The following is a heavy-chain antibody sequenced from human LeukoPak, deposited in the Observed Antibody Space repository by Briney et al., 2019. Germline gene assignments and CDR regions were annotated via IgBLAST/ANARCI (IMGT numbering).Heavy chain of an antibody. CDR1: GFTFSSYW. J-gene: IGHJ4*02. Sequence: GGSLRLSCAASGFTFSSYWMSWVRQAPGKGLGWVANIKQDGSEKYYVDSVKGRFTISRDNAKNSLYLQMNSLRAEDTAVYYCARDAGYDYVWGSYRLLDYYFDYWGQGTLVTVSS. CDR3: ARDAGYDYVWGSYRLLDYYFDY. D-gene: IGHD3-16*02. V-gene: IGHV3-7*01. CDR2: IKQDGSEK.